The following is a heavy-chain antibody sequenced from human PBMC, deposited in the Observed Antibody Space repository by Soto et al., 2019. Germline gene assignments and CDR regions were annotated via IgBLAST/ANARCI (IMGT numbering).Heavy chain of an antibody. J-gene: IGHJ6*02. CDR1: GGTFSSYA. CDR3: ARDPPYGDYVYCGMDV. Sequence: ASVKVSCKASGGTFSSYAISWVRQAPGQGLEWMGGIIPIFGTANYAQKFQGRVTITADESTSTAYMELSSLRSEDTAVYYCARDPPYGDYVYCGMDVWGQGTTVTVSS. CDR2: IIPIFGTA. D-gene: IGHD4-17*01. V-gene: IGHV1-69*13.